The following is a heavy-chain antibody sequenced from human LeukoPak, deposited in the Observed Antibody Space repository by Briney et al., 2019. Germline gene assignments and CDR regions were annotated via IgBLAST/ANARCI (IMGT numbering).Heavy chain of an antibody. V-gene: IGHV4-59*01. CDR1: GGSISSYY. CDR2: IYYSGST. CDR3: ARDGKDGYILDAFDI. D-gene: IGHD5-24*01. J-gene: IGHJ3*02. Sequence: SETLSLTCTVSGGSISSYYWSWIRQPPGKGLEWIVYIYYSGSTNYNPSLKSRVTISVDTSKNQFSLKLSSVTAADTAVYYCARDGKDGYILDAFDIWGQGTMVTVSS.